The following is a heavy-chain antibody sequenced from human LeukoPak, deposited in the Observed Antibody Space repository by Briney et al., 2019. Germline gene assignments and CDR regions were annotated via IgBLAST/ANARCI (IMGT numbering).Heavy chain of an antibody. J-gene: IGHJ4*02. CDR2: ISAYNGNT. D-gene: IGHD3-22*01. CDR1: GYTFTNYG. V-gene: IGHV1-18*01. CDR3: ARGLPPRRNSDSSGYYSYYFDY. Sequence: ASVKVSCKASGYTFTNYGVTWVRQAPGQGLEWMGWISAYNGNTKHAQKVQGRVTMTTDTSTSTVYMELRSLRSDDTAVYYCARGLPPRRNSDSSGYYSYYFDYWGQGSLVTVSS.